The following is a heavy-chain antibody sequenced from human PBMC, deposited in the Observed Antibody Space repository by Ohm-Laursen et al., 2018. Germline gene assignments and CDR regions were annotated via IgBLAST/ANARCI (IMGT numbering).Heavy chain of an antibody. CDR2: ISWDGGST. CDR3: AKDIGSSSSGVDY. J-gene: IGHJ4*02. Sequence: SLRLSCAASGLTFDDYAMHWVRQAPGKGLEWVSLISWDGGSTYYADSVKGRFTISRDNSKNSLYLQMNSLRAEDTALYYCAKDIGSSSSGVDYWGQGTLVTVSS. D-gene: IGHD6-6*01. CDR1: GLTFDDYA. V-gene: IGHV3-43D*04.